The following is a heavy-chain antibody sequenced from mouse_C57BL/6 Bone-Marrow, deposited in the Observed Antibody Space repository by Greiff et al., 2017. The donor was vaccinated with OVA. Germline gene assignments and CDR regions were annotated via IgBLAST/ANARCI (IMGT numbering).Heavy chain of an antibody. CDR3: TGGTRGYFGY. CDR2: IRLKSDNYAT. CDR1: GFTFSNYW. J-gene: IGHJ2*01. D-gene: IGHD3-3*01. V-gene: IGHV6-3*01. Sequence: EVQGVESGGGLVQPGGSMKLSCVASGFTFSNYWMNWVRQSPEKGLEWVAQIRLKSDNYATHYAESVKGRFTISRDDSKSSVYLQMNNLRAEDTGIYYCTGGTRGYFGYWGQGTTLTVSS.